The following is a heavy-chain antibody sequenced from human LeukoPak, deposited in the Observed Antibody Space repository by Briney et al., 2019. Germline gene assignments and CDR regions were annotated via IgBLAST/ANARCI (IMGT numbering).Heavy chain of an antibody. CDR1: GFTFSSYT. CDR3: ARDGWLDY. Sequence: GGSLRLSCAASGFTFSSYTMNWVRQAPGKGLEWVSSITSSSIYIYYADSVKSRFTISRDHAKNSLYLQMNSLRAEDTAVYYCARDGWLDYWGQGTLVTVSS. D-gene: IGHD6-19*01. V-gene: IGHV3-21*01. J-gene: IGHJ4*02. CDR2: ITSSSIYI.